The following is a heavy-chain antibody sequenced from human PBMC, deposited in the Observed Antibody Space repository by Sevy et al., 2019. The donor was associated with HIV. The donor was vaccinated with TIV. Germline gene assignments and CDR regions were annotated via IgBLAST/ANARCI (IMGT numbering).Heavy chain of an antibody. CDR3: ARVLYTSAEELDY. Sequence: GGSLRLSCAASGFTFSDYYMTWMRQAPGKGLEWVSYISISGGSIYYADSVKGGFTISRDNAKNSLYLQMNSLRAEDTAVYYCARVLYTSAEELDYWGQGTLVTVSS. J-gene: IGHJ4*02. CDR2: ISISGGSI. D-gene: IGHD2-2*02. CDR1: GFTFSDYY. V-gene: IGHV3-11*01.